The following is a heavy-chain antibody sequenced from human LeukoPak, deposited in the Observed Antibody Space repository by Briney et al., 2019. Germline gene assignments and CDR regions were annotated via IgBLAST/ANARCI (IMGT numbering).Heavy chain of an antibody. CDR1: HGSMIDHY. J-gene: IGHJ5*02. D-gene: IGHD3-3*01. CDR2: ISYSGTT. CDR3: ARGRDLWSNDFGFDP. Sequence: PSETLSLTCTVSHGSMIDHYWSWIRQSPGKGLEYIGYISYSGTTKYNPSLGSRITISLDKSKNQFSLDLDSVTAADTAVYYCARGRDLWSNDFGFDPWGQGSLVTVSS. V-gene: IGHV4-59*11.